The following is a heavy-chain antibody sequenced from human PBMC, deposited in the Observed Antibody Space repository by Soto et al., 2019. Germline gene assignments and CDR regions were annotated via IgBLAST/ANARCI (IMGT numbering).Heavy chain of an antibody. Sequence: GGSLRLSCAASGFTFSSYAMHWVRQAPGKGLEWVAVISYDGSNKYYADSVKGRFTISRDNSKNTLYLQMNSLRAEDTAVYYCARVRSPITMIVVVRLFDIWGQGTMVTVSS. J-gene: IGHJ3*02. V-gene: IGHV3-30-3*01. CDR2: ISYDGSNK. D-gene: IGHD3-22*01. CDR3: ARVRSPITMIVVVRLFDI. CDR1: GFTFSSYA.